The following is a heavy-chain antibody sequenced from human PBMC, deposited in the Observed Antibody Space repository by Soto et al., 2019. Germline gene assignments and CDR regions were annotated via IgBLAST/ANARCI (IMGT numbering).Heavy chain of an antibody. V-gene: IGHV1-24*01. D-gene: IGHD6-19*01. J-gene: IGHJ6*02. CDR2: FDPEDGET. CDR3: ATGPPYSSGWYSRDYYYGMDV. CDR1: GYTLTELS. Sequence: ASVKVSCKVSGYTLTELSMHWVRQAPGKGLEWMGGFDPEDGETIYAQKFQGRVTMTEDTSTDTAYMELSSLRSEDTAVYYCATGPPYSSGWYSRDYYYGMDVWGQGTTVTVSS.